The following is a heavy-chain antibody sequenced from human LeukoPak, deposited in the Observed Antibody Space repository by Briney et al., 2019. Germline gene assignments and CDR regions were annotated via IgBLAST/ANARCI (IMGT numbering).Heavy chain of an antibody. CDR2: ISGSGGST. CDR3: AKVRDLNYYDSSGYPFDY. J-gene: IGHJ4*02. D-gene: IGHD3-22*01. V-gene: IGHV3-23*01. CDR1: GFTFSSYA. Sequence: GGSLRLSCAASGFTFSSYAMSWVRQAPGKGLEWVPAISGSGGSTYYADSVKGRFTISRDNSKNTLYLQMNSLRAEDTAVYYCAKVRDLNYYDSSGYPFDYWGPGTLVTVSS.